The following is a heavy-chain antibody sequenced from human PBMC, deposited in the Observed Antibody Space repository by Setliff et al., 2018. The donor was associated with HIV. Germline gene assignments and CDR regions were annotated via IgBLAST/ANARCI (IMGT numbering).Heavy chain of an antibody. CDR3: ARDRGDRELDY. Sequence: PSETLSLSCAASGFTFRNYKFNWVRQAPGKGLEWVSAMYSGGSTYYAASVKGRFTISRDKSKNTLYLQMNSLRVEDTALYYCARDRGDRELDYWGQGTLVTVSS. CDR2: MYSGGST. D-gene: IGHD1-1*01. V-gene: IGHV3-53*05. CDR1: GFTFRNYK. J-gene: IGHJ4*02.